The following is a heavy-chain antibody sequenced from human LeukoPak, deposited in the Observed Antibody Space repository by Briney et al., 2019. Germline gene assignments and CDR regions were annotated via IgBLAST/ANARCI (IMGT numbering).Heavy chain of an antibody. J-gene: IGHJ4*02. CDR2: ISSSSSYI. D-gene: IGHD5-18*01. CDR1: GFTFSSYS. CDR3: ARSVQLWSLYYFDY. Sequence: GGSLRLSCAASGFTFSSYSMNWVRQAPGKGLEWVPSISSSSSYIYYADSVKGRFTISRDNAKNSLYLQMNSLRAEDTAVYYCARSVQLWSLYYFDYWGEATLVTVSS. V-gene: IGHV3-21*01.